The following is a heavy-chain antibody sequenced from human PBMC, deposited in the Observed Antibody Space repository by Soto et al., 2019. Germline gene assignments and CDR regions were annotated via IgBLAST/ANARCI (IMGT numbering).Heavy chain of an antibody. CDR1: GGSISSSTYY. CDR3: ARTGGSWNDEYYYYGMDV. Sequence: PSETLSLTCTVSGGSISSSTYYWGWVRQPPGKGLEWIGEIYHSGSTNYNPSLKSRVTISVDKSKNQFSLKLSSVTAADTAVYYFARTGGSWNDEYYYYGMDVWGQGTTVTVSS. J-gene: IGHJ6*02. V-gene: IGHV4-39*07. CDR2: IYHSGST. D-gene: IGHD1-1*01.